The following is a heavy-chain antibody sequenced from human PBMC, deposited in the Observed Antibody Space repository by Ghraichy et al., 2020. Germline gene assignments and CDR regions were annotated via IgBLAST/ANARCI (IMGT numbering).Heavy chain of an antibody. D-gene: IGHD3/OR15-3a*01. Sequence: GGSLRLSCAASGFTFSSYSMNWVRQAPGKGLEWVSYISSSSSTIYYADSVKGRFTISRDNAKNSLYLQMNSLRDEDTAVYYCARDWTLFSALPTMNYYYYGMDVWGQGTTVTVSS. J-gene: IGHJ6*02. V-gene: IGHV3-48*02. CDR1: GFTFSSYS. CDR3: ARDWTLFSALPTMNYYYYGMDV. CDR2: ISSSSSTI.